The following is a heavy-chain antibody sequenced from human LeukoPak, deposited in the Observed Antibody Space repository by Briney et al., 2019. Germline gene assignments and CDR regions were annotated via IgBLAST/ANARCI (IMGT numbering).Heavy chain of an antibody. CDR3: ARHQGYFDP. J-gene: IGHJ5*02. V-gene: IGHV5-51*01. D-gene: IGHD3-22*01. Sequence: ESLKISCKGSEYSFTNYWIGWVRQMPGKGLEWLGMIYPGDSNTRYSPSFQGHVTISADKSISTAYLQWSSLKASDTAMYYCARHQGYFDPWGQGTLVTVSS. CDR1: EYSFTNYW. CDR2: IYPGDSNT.